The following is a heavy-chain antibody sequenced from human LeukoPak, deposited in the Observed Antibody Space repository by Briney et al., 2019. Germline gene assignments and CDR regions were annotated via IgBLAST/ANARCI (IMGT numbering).Heavy chain of an antibody. J-gene: IGHJ4*02. CDR1: GFTVSSNY. Sequence: PGGSLRLSCAASGFTVSSNYMSWVRQAPGKGLEWVSVIYSGGSTYYADSVKGRFTISRHNSKNTLYPQMNSLRAEDTAVYYCARGRYGGNHDFDYWGQGTLVTVSS. V-gene: IGHV3-53*04. CDR2: IYSGGST. CDR3: ARGRYGGNHDFDY. D-gene: IGHD4-23*01.